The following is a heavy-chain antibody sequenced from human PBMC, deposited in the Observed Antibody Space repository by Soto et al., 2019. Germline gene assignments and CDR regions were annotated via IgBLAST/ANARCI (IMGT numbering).Heavy chain of an antibody. J-gene: IGHJ4*02. Sequence: GFSVKVSWKTAVCSFSVYPSGWGLHAPGQGLEWMGGIIPIFGTANYAQKFQGRVTITADESTSTAYMELSSLRSEDTAVYYCARNSDIAAADHTYDYWGQGTLVTVSS. CDR3: ARNSDIAAADHTYDY. CDR1: VCSFSVYP. CDR2: IIPIFGTA. V-gene: IGHV1-69*13. D-gene: IGHD6-13*01.